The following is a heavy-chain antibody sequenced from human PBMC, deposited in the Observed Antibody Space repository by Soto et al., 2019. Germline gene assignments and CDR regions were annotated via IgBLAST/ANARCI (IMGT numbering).Heavy chain of an antibody. CDR2: ISSSSSYI. Sequence: GGSLRLSCAASGFTFSSYSMNWVRQAPGKGLEWVSSISSSSSYIYYADSVKGRFTISRDNSKNTLYLQVNSLRAEDTAVYYCAKHLGLAVAGTRGFDYWGQGTVVTVSS. CDR3: AKHLGLAVAGTRGFDY. CDR1: GFTFSSYS. D-gene: IGHD6-19*01. V-gene: IGHV3-21*04. J-gene: IGHJ4*02.